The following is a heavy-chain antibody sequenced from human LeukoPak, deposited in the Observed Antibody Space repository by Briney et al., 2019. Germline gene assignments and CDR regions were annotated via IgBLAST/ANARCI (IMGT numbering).Heavy chain of an antibody. CDR3: ARERNYYDSSGLVDY. D-gene: IGHD3-22*01. V-gene: IGHV3-21*01. CDR2: ISSSSSYI. J-gene: IGHJ4*02. CDR1: GFTFSSYS. Sequence: GGSLRLSCAVSGFTFSSYSMNWVRQAPGKGLEWVSSISSSSSYIYYADSVKGRFTISRDNAKNSLYLQMNSLRAEDTAVYYCARERNYYDSSGLVDYWGQGTLVTVSS.